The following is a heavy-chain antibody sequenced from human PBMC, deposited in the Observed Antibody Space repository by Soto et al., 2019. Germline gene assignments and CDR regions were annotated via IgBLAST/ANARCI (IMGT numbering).Heavy chain of an antibody. Sequence: QLQLQESGSGLVKPSQTLSLTCAVSGGSISSGGYSWSWIRQPPGKGLEWIGYLYDSGSTYYNPSLKSRVTISVARSKDQFSRKLSSVTAADTAVYYCASSSGSPVPLDYWGLGTLVTLSS. CDR2: LYDSGST. J-gene: IGHJ4*02. D-gene: IGHD1-26*01. CDR1: GGSISSGGYS. CDR3: ASSSGSPVPLDY. V-gene: IGHV4-30-2*01.